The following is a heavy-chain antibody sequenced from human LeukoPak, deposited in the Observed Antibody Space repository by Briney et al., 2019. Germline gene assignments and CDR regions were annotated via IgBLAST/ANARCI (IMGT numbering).Heavy chain of an antibody. Sequence: ASVKVSCKASGYTFTSHGISWVRQAPGQGLEWMGWISAYNGDTNYAQKFQGRVTMTTDTSTTTAYMELRSLGSDDTAVYYCARGDDILTGYFRGFDYWGQGTLVTISS. D-gene: IGHD3-9*01. J-gene: IGHJ4*02. V-gene: IGHV1-18*01. CDR2: ISAYNGDT. CDR3: ARGDDILTGYFRGFDY. CDR1: GYTFTSHG.